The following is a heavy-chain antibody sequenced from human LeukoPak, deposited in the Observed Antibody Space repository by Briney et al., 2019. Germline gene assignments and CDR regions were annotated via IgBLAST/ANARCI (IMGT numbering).Heavy chain of an antibody. D-gene: IGHD3-10*01. Sequence: SETLSLTCTVSGGSISSSSYYWGWIRQPPGKGLEWIGSIYYSGSTYYNPSLKSRVTISVDTSKNQFSLKLSSVTAADTAVYYCARLGLLWFGELFGGNWFDPWGQGTLVTVSS. CDR1: GGSISSSSYY. CDR3: ARLGLLWFGELFGGNWFDP. J-gene: IGHJ5*02. CDR2: IYYSGST. V-gene: IGHV4-39*01.